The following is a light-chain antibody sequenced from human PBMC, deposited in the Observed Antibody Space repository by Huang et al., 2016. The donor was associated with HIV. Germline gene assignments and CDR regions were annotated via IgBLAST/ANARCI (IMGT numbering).Light chain of an antibody. V-gene: IGKV3-15*01. CDR2: GSS. CDR3: HQYNNWLLS. Sequence: IVMPQSPATLSVSPGERVTLSCRANRTVSTNLAWYQQIPGQAPRLLIYGSSTRAPGIPARFSGSGSGTDFSLTISSLQSEDFALYYCHQYNNWLLSFGGGTRVDI. J-gene: IGKJ4*01. CDR1: RTVSTN.